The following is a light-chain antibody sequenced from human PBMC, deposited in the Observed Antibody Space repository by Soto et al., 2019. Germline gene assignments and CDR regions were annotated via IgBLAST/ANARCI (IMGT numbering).Light chain of an antibody. V-gene: IGKV1-33*01. CDR2: DAS. Sequence: DIQMTQSPSSLSASVGDRVTITCQASQDISNYLNWYQQKPGKAPKLLIYDASNLETGVPSRFSGSGAGTDFTFTISSLQPEDIATYYCQQYDHIPPTFGQGTKLEIK. CDR1: QDISNY. CDR3: QQYDHIPPT. J-gene: IGKJ2*01.